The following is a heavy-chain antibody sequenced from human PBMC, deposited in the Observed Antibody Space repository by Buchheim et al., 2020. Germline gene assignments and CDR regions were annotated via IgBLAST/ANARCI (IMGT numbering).Heavy chain of an antibody. CDR2: LSGSGGST. V-gene: IGHV3-23*01. CDR1: GFTFSSYA. Sequence: EVQLLESGGGLVQPGGSLRLSFAASGFTFSSYAMTWVRQAPGKGLEWVSGLSGSGGSTYYAASVKGRFTISRDNSKTTLSLQMNSLRAEDTAVYYCAKGLGAGYYFGMDVWGQGTT. D-gene: IGHD7-27*01. J-gene: IGHJ6*02. CDR3: AKGLGAGYYFGMDV.